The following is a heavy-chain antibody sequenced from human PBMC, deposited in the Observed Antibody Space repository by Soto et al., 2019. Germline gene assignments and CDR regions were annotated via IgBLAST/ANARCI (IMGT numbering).Heavy chain of an antibody. D-gene: IGHD6-13*01. V-gene: IGHV3-30*18. Sequence: GGSLRPSCAASGFTFSSYGMHWVRQAPGKGLEWVAVISYDGSNKYYADAVKGRFTISRDNSKNTLYLQMNSLRAEDTAVYYCAKDLHSSSWTAAFDIWGQGTMVTVAS. CDR2: ISYDGSNK. CDR1: GFTFSSYG. J-gene: IGHJ3*02. CDR3: AKDLHSSSWTAAFDI.